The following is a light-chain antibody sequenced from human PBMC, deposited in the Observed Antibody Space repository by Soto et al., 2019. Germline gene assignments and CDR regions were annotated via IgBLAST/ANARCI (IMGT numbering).Light chain of an antibody. Sequence: IALTQSPGTLSLSPGERATLSCRASQRVSSNYVAWYQHKPGQAPRLLIHGASIRATGIPDRFSGSGSGTDFTLTISRLEPEDFAVYYCQHYDRSPPWTFGQGTKVEIK. CDR3: QHYDRSPPWT. CDR1: QRVSSNY. V-gene: IGKV3-20*01. CDR2: GAS. J-gene: IGKJ1*01.